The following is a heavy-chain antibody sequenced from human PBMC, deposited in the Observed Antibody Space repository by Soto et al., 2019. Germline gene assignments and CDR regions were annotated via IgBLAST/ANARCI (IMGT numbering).Heavy chain of an antibody. CDR1: GFSFSSYG. CDR2: TSHDGSHK. Sequence: VGSLRLSCAASGFSFSSYGMHWVRQAPHKGLEWVAVTSHDGSHKYHVDSVKGRFTISKDNSKNTLYLQMNSLRAEDTAVYYCAKVKAGYNYGLGTLDFWGQGTLVTVSS. V-gene: IGHV3-30*18. CDR3: AKVKAGYNYGLGTLDF. D-gene: IGHD5-18*01. J-gene: IGHJ4*02.